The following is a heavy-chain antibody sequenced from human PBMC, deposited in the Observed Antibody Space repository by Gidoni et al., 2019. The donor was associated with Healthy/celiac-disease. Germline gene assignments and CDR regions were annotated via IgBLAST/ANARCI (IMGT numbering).Heavy chain of an antibody. CDR2: IWYDGSNK. Sequence: QVQLVESGGGVVQPGRSLRLSCAASGFTFSRYGMHWVRQAPGKGLEWVAVIWYDGSNKYYADSVKGRFTSSRDNSKNTLYLQMNSLRAEDTAVYYCARDRYSSGWYYFDYWGQGTLVTVSS. CDR3: ARDRYSSGWYYFDY. CDR1: GFTFSRYG. J-gene: IGHJ4*02. D-gene: IGHD6-19*01. V-gene: IGHV3-33*01.